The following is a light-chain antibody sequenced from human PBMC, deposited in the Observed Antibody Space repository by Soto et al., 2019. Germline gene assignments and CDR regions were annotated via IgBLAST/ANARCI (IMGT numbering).Light chain of an antibody. V-gene: IGKV3-15*01. CDR2: GAS. CDR3: QQYNNWPALT. CDR1: QSVSSN. J-gene: IGKJ4*01. Sequence: EIVMTQSPATLSVSPGERATLSCRASQSVSSNLAWYQQKPCQAPRLLIYGASTRATGIPARFSGSGSGTEFTLTISSLQSEDFAVYYCQQYNNWPALTFGGGTKV.